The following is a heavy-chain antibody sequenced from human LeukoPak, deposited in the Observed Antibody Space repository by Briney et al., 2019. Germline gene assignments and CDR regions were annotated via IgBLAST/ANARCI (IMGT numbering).Heavy chain of an antibody. J-gene: IGHJ4*02. CDR3: AKDLSSWNDY. CDR1: GGSISSYY. D-gene: IGHD6-13*01. Sequence: LSLTCTVSGGSISSYYWSWIRQAPGKGLEWVSYISSSGSTIHYADSVKGRFTISRDNAKNSLYLQMNSLRAEDTAIYYCAKDLSSWNDYWGQGTLVTVSS. CDR2: ISSSGSTI. V-gene: IGHV3-11*01.